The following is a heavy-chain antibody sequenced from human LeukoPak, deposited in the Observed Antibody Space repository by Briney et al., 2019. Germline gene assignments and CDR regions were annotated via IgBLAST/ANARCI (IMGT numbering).Heavy chain of an antibody. CDR3: AKADFGYSSGWVDY. CDR1: GFTFDDYA. CDR2: ISWNSGSI. J-gene: IGHJ4*02. V-gene: IGHV3-9*01. D-gene: IGHD6-19*01. Sequence: PGGSLRLSCAASGFTFDDYAMHWVRQAPGKGLERVSGISWNSGSIGYADSVKGRFTISRDNAKNSLYLQMNSLRAEDTALYYCAKADFGYSSGWVDYWGQGTLVTVSS.